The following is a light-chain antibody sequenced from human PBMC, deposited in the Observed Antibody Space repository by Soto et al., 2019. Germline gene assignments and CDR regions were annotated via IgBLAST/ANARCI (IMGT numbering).Light chain of an antibody. CDR1: SSDVGGYHY. CDR3: TSFTTISTWV. J-gene: IGLJ3*02. V-gene: IGLV2-14*01. Sequence: QSALTQPASVSGSPGQSITISCTGSSSDVGGYHYVSWYQQYPGEAPKLKIYEVSNRPSGVSNRFSGSKSGNTASLTISELQAEDEADYYCTSFTTISTWVFGGGTQLTVL. CDR2: EVS.